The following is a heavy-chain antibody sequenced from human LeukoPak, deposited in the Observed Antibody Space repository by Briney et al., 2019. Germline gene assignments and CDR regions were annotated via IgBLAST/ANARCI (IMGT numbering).Heavy chain of an antibody. V-gene: IGHV3-33*01. Sequence: QPGGSLRLSCAASGFTFSSYGMHWVRQAPGKGLEWVAVIWYDGSNKYYADSVKGRFTISRDNSKNTLYLQMNSLRAEDTAVYYCAREGGYYDSSGYWFFDYWGQGTLVTVSS. CDR3: AREGGYYDSSGYWFFDY. CDR2: IWYDGSNK. J-gene: IGHJ4*02. D-gene: IGHD3-22*01. CDR1: GFTFSSYG.